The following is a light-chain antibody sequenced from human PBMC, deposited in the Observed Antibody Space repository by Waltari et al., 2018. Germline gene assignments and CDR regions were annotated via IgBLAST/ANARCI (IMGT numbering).Light chain of an antibody. CDR3: HQSDSLPT. Sequence: EVVLTQSPDFQSVTPKEKVTITCRARQNIGKNLHWYQQKPGQSPKPLIKYASQSFSGVPSRFSGSGSGTDFTLTIISLEAEDAATYYCHQSDSLPTFGGGTKVEIK. J-gene: IGKJ4*01. CDR1: QNIGKN. CDR2: YAS. V-gene: IGKV6-21*01.